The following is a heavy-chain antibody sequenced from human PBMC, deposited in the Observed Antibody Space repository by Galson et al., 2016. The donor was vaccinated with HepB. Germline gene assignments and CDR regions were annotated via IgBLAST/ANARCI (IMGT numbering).Heavy chain of an antibody. D-gene: IGHD3-10*01. CDR3: ARGALLVFGFGELLFDY. CDR2: ISSSISSI. J-gene: IGHJ4*02. V-gene: IGHV3-48*02. Sequence: SLRLSCAASGFTFSNYNMNWVRQAPGKGLEWVSYISSSISSIYYADSVKGRFTISRDNAKNSLYLQMNSLRDEDTAVYYCARGALLVFGFGELLFDYWGQGTPATVSS. CDR1: GFTFSNYN.